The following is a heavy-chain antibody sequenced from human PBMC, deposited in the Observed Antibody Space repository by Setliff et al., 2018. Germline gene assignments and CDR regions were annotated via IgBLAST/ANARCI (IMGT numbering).Heavy chain of an antibody. CDR2: IHYSGST. CDR1: GGSISTFY. D-gene: IGHD2-21*01. J-gene: IGHJ4*02. CDR3: ARFLDPRDGYQNSPGFDF. V-gene: IGHV4-59*01. Sequence: SETLSLTCTVSGGSISTFYWSWIRQSPEKGLEWIEYIHYSGSTNQNPSLKSRVTISLDTPKNQFSLKLSYMTAADTAVYYCARFLDPRDGYQNSPGFDFWGQGALVTVSS.